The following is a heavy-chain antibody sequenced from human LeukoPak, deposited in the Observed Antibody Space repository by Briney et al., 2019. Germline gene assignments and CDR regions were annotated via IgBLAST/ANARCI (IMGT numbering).Heavy chain of an antibody. J-gene: IGHJ4*02. CDR2: IYSSGDT. V-gene: IGHV3-66*01. CDR1: GLTVSGNF. D-gene: IGHD6-19*01. CDR3: AKFTSGWFEDY. Sequence: PGGSLRLSCAASGLTVSGNFMSWVRQAPGRGLEWVSVIYSSGDTYYADSVKRRFTISRDTSKNTLYLQMNSLRAEDTALYYCAKFTSGWFEDYWGQGTLVTVSS.